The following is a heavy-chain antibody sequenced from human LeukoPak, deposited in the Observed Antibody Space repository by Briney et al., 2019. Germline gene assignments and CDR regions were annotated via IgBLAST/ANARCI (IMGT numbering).Heavy chain of an antibody. CDR1: GFTFSDHY. J-gene: IGHJ4*02. D-gene: IGHD6-19*01. V-gene: IGHV3-23*01. CDR3: AKAGIGVVGYFDY. CDR2: IRGSGGGT. Sequence: GGSLRLSCEVSGFTFSDHYMSWIRQAPGKGLEWVSTIRGSGGGTYCADSVKGRFTISRDNSKNTLYLQMNSLRDEDTALYYCAKAGIGVVGYFDYWGQGALVTVSS.